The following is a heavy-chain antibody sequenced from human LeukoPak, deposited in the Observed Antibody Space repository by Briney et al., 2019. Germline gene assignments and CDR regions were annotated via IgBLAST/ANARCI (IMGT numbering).Heavy chain of an antibody. V-gene: IGHV4-4*09. J-gene: IGHJ6*03. CDR1: GGSISSYY. D-gene: IGHD1-1*01. CDR2: IYTSGST. Sequence: SETLSLSCTVSGGSISSYYWIWIRQPPGKGLEWIGYIYTSGSTNYNPSLKSRVTISVDTSKNQCSLKLSSVTAADTAVYYCARSSLTRYYYYYMDVWGKGTTVTVSS. CDR3: ARSSLTRYYYYYMDV.